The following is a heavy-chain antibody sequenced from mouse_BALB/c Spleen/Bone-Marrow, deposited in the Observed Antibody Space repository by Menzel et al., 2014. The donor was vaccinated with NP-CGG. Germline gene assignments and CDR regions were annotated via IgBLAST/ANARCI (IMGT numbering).Heavy chain of an antibody. CDR1: GYTFTSSW. CDR3: ARRGYGNYYFDY. Sequence: QVQLQQSGSVLVRPGASVKLSCKASGYTFTSSWMHWAKQRPGQGLEWIGEIHPNSGNTNYNEKFKGKATLTVDTSSSTAYVDLSSLTSEDSAVYYCARRGYGNYYFDYWGQGTTLTVSS. D-gene: IGHD2-1*01. CDR2: IHPNSGNT. V-gene: IGHV1S130*01. J-gene: IGHJ2*01.